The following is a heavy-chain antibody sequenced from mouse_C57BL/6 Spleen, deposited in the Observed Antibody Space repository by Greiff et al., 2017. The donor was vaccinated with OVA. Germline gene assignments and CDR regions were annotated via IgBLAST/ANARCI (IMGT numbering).Heavy chain of an antibody. V-gene: IGHV1-7*01. J-gene: IGHJ3*01. CDR2: INPSSGYT. D-gene: IGHD1-1*01. CDR3: ASPITTVPAWFAY. Sequence: QVQLQQSGAELAKPGASVKLSCKASGYTFTSYWMHWVKQRPGQGLEWIGYINPSSGYTKYNQKFKDKATLTADKSSSTAYMQLSSLTYEDSAVYYWASPITTVPAWFAYWGQGTLVTVSA. CDR1: GYTFTSYW.